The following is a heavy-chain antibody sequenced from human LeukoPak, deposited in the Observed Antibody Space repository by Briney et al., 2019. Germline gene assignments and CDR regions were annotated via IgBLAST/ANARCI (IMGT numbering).Heavy chain of an antibody. V-gene: IGHV4-59*01. CDR2: IYYSGST. J-gene: IGHJ6*03. CDR3: ARVPYYYDSSGLDYYYYMDV. Sequence: SETLSLTCTVSGGSISSYYWSWIRQPPGKGLEWMGYIYYSGSTNYNPSLKSRFTISVDTSKNQFSLKLSSVTAADTAVYYCARVPYYYDSSGLDYYYYMDVWGKGTTVTVSS. CDR1: GGSISSYY. D-gene: IGHD3-22*01.